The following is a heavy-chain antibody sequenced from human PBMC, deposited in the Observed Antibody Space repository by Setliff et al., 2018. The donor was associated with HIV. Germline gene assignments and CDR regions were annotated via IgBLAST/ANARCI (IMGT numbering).Heavy chain of an antibody. CDR3: ARLHDYGDKDAFDI. V-gene: IGHV4-59*08. CDR2: INYSGST. CDR1: GGSISSYY. D-gene: IGHD4-17*01. Sequence: SETLSLTCTVSGGSISSYYWSWIRQPPGKGLEWIGYINYSGSTNYNPSLQSRVTISVDTSKNHFSLKLTSVTAADTAVYYCARLHDYGDKDAFDIWGQGTMVTVSS. J-gene: IGHJ3*02.